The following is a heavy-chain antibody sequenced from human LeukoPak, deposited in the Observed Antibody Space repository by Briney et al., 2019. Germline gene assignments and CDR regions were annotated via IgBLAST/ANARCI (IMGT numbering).Heavy chain of an antibody. CDR2: ISGSGGST. CDR3: ARDSRPDTARRGYYFDY. J-gene: IGHJ4*02. D-gene: IGHD5-18*01. CDR1: GFTFSSYA. Sequence: GGSLRLSCAASGFTFSSYAMSWVRQAPGKGLEWVSAISGSGGSTYYADSVKGRFTISRDNSKNTLYLQMNSLRAEDTAVYYCARDSRPDTARRGYYFDYWGQGTLVTVSS. V-gene: IGHV3-23*01.